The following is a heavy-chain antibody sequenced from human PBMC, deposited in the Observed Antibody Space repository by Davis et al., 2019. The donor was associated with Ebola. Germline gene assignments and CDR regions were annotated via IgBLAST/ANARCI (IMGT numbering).Heavy chain of an antibody. CDR1: GGSISRGGSY. J-gene: IGHJ6*03. D-gene: IGHD3-22*01. V-gene: IGHV4-31*03. CDR3: ARDLRYGSSGYDYYFYLDV. CDR2: IYYSGST. Sequence: PSETLSLTCTVSGGSISRGGSYWTWIRQHPGKGLEWIGYIYYSGSTYYKPSLKSRVTISVDTSKNQFSLNLYSVTVADTAVYYCARDLRYGSSGYDYYFYLDVWGKGTTVTVSS.